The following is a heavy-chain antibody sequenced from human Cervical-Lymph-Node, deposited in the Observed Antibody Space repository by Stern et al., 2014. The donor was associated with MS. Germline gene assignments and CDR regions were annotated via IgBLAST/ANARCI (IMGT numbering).Heavy chain of an antibody. CDR1: GISLSTSGMR. Sequence: QITLKESGPALVKPTQTLTLTCTFSGISLSTSGMRVSWIRQPPGKALEWLASIDWDDDKFYSTSLKTRLSISKDTSKNQVVLTMTNMDPVDTATYYCARSPPYYEFWNDYYYFDYWGQGTLVAVSS. CDR3: ARSPPYYEFWNDYYYFDY. J-gene: IGHJ4*02. CDR2: IDWDDDK. D-gene: IGHD3-3*01. V-gene: IGHV2-70*04.